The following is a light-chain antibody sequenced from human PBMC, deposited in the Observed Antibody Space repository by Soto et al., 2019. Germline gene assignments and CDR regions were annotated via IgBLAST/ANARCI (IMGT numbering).Light chain of an antibody. CDR1: QRVSSN. J-gene: IGKJ1*01. CDR2: GAS. V-gene: IGKV3-15*01. CDR3: QQYNNWPLT. Sequence: EIVMTQSPATLSVSPGERATLSCRASQRVSSNLAWYQQKPGQAPRLLIYGASTRATGIPARFSGSGSGTEFTLTISSLQSEDFVVYYCQQYNNWPLTFGQGTKEGIK.